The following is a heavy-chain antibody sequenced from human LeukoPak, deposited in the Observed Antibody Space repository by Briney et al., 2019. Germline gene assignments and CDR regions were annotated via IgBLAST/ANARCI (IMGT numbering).Heavy chain of an antibody. V-gene: IGHV3-23*01. CDR2: ISGTGSTT. J-gene: IGHJ4*02. D-gene: IGHD3-10*01. Sequence: GGSLRLSCAAPGFTFNSYAMSWVRQAPGKGLEWVSSISGTGSTTYYADSVKGRFSISRDNSKDTLYLQMTSLTADDTAMYYCAKDQRFRDLAAYRGQGTLVTVSS. CDR1: GFTFNSYA. CDR3: AKDQRFRDLAAY.